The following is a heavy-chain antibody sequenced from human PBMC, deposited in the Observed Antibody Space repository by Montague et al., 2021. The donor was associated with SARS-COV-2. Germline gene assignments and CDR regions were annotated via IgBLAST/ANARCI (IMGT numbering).Heavy chain of an antibody. CDR1: GGSFSGYC. CDR2: VTHRGNT. CDR3: ARVRYYGSGTSLGMDV. D-gene: IGHD3-10*01. J-gene: IGHJ6*02. Sequence: SETLSLTCAVYGGSFSGYCWSWIRQPPGKGLEWIGEVTHRGNTNYNPSLKSPVTISLDMSNNHFSLKLSSVTAADTAVYYCARVRYYGSGTSLGMDVWGQGTTVTVSS. V-gene: IGHV4-34*01.